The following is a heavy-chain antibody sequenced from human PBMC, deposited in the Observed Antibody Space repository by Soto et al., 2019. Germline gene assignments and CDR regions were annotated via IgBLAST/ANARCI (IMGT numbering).Heavy chain of an antibody. V-gene: IGHV3-11*06. CDR1: GYPVSDYY. CDR3: ERGGGGGLFEH. CDR2: ISPKSTYT. Sequence: PGGSLRLSCATSGYPVSDYYMSWIRQAPGKGLEWLSHISPKSTYTNYADSVKGRFTISRDNTKSSLFLQMNSLGVEDTAVYYCERGGGGGLFEHWGQGVLVTVSS. J-gene: IGHJ4*02. D-gene: IGHD2-21*01.